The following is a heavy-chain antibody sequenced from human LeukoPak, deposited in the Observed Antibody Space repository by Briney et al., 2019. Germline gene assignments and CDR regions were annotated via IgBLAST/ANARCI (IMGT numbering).Heavy chain of an antibody. V-gene: IGHV1-69*13. J-gene: IGHJ6*02. D-gene: IGHD3-22*01. CDR3: ASRPAGGYYPYYYYYGMDV. CDR1: GGTFSSYA. CDR2: IIPIFGTA. Sequence: SVKVSCKASGGTFSSYAISWVRQAPGQGLEWMGGIIPIFGTANYARKFQGRVTITADESTSTAYMELSSLRSEDTAVYYCASRPAGGYYPYYYYYGMDVWGQGTTVTVSS.